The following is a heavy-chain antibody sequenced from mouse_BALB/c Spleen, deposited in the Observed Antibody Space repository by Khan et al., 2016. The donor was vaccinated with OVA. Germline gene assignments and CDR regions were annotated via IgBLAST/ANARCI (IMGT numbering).Heavy chain of an antibody. D-gene: IGHD2-3*01. CDR1: GYTFNDST. J-gene: IGHJ3*01. V-gene: IGHV1-4*01. CDR3: VRDGAKFRNGCWVAY. CDR2: INPNNGNT. Sequence: VQLQQSGAELARPGASVRMSCKASGYTFNDSTIHWVRWRPEQGLEWIGYINPNNGNTNFNQKFKGKATLTADKSSTTAYMQLSSLTSDDSAVYNCVRDGAKFRNGCWVAYWGQGTLVTVSA.